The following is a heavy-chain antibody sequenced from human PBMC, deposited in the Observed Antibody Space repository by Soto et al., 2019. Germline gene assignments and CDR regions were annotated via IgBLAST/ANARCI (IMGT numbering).Heavy chain of an antibody. Sequence: ASVKVSCKASGGTFSSYAISWLRQSPGQGLEWMGGIIPIFGTANYAQKFQGRVTITADESTSTAYMELSSLRSEDTAVYYCARRLAAAGTGLNYYYYGMDVWGQGTTVTVSS. CDR2: IIPIFGTA. V-gene: IGHV1-69*13. CDR1: GGTFSSYA. CDR3: ARRLAAAGTGLNYYYYGMDV. D-gene: IGHD6-13*01. J-gene: IGHJ6*02.